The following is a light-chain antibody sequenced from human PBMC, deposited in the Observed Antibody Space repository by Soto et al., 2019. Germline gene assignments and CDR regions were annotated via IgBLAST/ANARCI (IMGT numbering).Light chain of an antibody. V-gene: IGKV2-28*01. CDR1: QSLLHSSVYNY. CDR3: MQALQTPIT. CDR2: LGS. J-gene: IGKJ5*01. Sequence: DIVMTQSPLSLPVTPGEPASISCRSCQSLLHSSVYNYLDWYLQKPGQSPQLLIYLGSNRASGVPDRFSGSGSGTDFTLKISRVEAEDVGVYYCMQALQTPITFGQGTRLEIK.